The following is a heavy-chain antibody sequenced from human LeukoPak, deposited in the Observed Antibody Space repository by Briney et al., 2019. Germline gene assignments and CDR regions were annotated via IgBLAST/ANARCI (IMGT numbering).Heavy chain of an antibody. CDR1: GFTFTSYG. J-gene: IGHJ4*02. CDR2: ITYDGYYK. V-gene: IGHV3-30*03. D-gene: IGHD1-14*01. CDR3: ARERKRNYFDY. Sequence: GGSLRLSCAASGFTFTSYGMHWVRQAPGKGLEWVALITYDGYYKYYSDSVKGRFTISSDTSKNTMYLQMNSLRAEDTAVYYCARERKRNYFDYWGQGTLVTVSS.